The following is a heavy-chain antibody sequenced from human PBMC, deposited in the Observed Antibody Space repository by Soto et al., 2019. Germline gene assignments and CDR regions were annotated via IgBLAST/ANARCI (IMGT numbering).Heavy chain of an antibody. CDR3: ARSPEWAYCSSTSCYENWFDP. CDR2: IYYSGST. J-gene: IGHJ5*02. CDR1: GGSISSSSYY. D-gene: IGHD2-2*01. V-gene: IGHV4-39*01. Sequence: QLQLQESGPGLVKPSETLSLTCTVSGGSISSSSYYWGWIRQPPGKGLEWIGSIYYSGSTYYNPSLKSRVTISVNTYKTQFSLKLSSVTAADTAVYYCARSPEWAYCSSTSCYENWFDPWGQGTLVTVSS.